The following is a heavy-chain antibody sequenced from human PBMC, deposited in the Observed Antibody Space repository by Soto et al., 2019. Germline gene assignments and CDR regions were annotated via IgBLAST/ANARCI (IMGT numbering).Heavy chain of an antibody. V-gene: IGHV4-31*03. Sequence: SETLSLTCTVSGGSISSPNFYWSWIRQHPGKGLEWIGHIYYNGTTYYNPTLKSRVSISVDTSKNQFSLKLSSVTAADTAVYYCARAPIGIAVAGTFDYWGQGTLVTVS. CDR3: ARAPIGIAVAGTFDY. CDR2: IYYNGTT. D-gene: IGHD6-19*01. J-gene: IGHJ4*02. CDR1: GGSISSPNFY.